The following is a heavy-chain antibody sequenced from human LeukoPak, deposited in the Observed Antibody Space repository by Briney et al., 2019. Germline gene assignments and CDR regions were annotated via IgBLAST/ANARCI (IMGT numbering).Heavy chain of an antibody. CDR3: ARDLSRTTVTYFDY. V-gene: IGHV4-59*01. CDR2: IYYSGST. Sequence: PSETLSLTCTVSGGSFSTYYWSWIRQPPGKGLEWIGYIYYSGSTNYNPSLKSRVTMSVDTSRNQFSLKLSSVTAADTAVYYCARDLSRTTVTYFDYWGQGTLVTVSS. CDR1: GGSFSTYY. J-gene: IGHJ4*02. D-gene: IGHD4-17*01.